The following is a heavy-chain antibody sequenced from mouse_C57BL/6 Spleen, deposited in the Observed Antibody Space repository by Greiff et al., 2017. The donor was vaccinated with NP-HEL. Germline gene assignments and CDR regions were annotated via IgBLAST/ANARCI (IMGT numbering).Heavy chain of an antibody. J-gene: IGHJ2*01. CDR1: GYTFTSYW. CDR2: IDPSDSYT. CDR3: ARSTGVPDY. D-gene: IGHD1-1*01. Sequence: QVQLQQPGAELVKPGASVKLSCKASGYTFTSYWMQWVRQRPGQGLEWIGEIDPSDSYTNYNQKFKGKATLTVDTSSSTAYMQLSSLTSEDSAVYYCARSTGVPDYWGQGTTLTVSS. V-gene: IGHV1-50*01.